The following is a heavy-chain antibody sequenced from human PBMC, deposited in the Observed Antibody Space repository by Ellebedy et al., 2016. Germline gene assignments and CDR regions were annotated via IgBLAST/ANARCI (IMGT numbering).Heavy chain of an antibody. CDR3: ATHSPDIVVVPAADDAFDI. CDR2: ISAYNGNT. D-gene: IGHD2-2*01. CDR1: GYTFTSYG. Sequence: ASVKVSXKASGYTFTSYGISWVRQAPGQGLEWIGWISAYNGNTNYAQKLQGRVTMTTDTSTSTAYMELRSLRSDDTAVYYCATHSPDIVVVPAADDAFDIWGQGTMVTVSS. J-gene: IGHJ3*02. V-gene: IGHV1-18*01.